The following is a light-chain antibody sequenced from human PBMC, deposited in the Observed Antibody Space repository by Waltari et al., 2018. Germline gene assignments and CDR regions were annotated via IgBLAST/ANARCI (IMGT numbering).Light chain of an antibody. CDR1: QSVSSSY. CDR3: QQYGGSPLT. Sequence: EIVLTQSPGMLSLSPGERATLSCRDSQSVSSSYLAWYQQKPGQAPRLLIYGASSRATGIPDRFSGSGSGTDFTLTISSLEPEDFAVYYCQQYGGSPLTFGGGTKVEI. J-gene: IGKJ4*02. CDR2: GAS. V-gene: IGKV3-20*01.